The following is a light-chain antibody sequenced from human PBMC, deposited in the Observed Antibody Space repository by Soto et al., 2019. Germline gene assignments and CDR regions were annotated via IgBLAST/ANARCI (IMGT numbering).Light chain of an antibody. Sequence: QSALTQPPSASGTPGQRVTISCSGSSSNIGSNTVNWYQQLPGTAPKLHIYSNNQRPSGVPDRFSGSKSGTSASLAISGLQSEDEADYYCAACDDSLNGPYVFGTGTKVTVL. J-gene: IGLJ1*01. V-gene: IGLV1-44*01. CDR1: SSNIGSNT. CDR3: AACDDSLNGPYV. CDR2: SNN.